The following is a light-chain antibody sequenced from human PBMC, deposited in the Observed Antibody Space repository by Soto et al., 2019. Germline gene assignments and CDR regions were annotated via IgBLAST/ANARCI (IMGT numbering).Light chain of an antibody. J-gene: IGKJ1*01. CDR3: QQSYSTT. Sequence: DIQMTQSPSSLSASVGDRVTITCRASQSISIYLNWYQQKPGKAPKLLIYAASSLQSGVPSRFSGSGSGTDFTLTISSLQPEDFATYYCQQSYSTTFGQGTKVEIK. V-gene: IGKV1-39*01. CDR1: QSISIY. CDR2: AAS.